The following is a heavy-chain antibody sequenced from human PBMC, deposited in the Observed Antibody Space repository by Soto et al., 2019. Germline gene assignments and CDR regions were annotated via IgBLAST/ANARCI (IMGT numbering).Heavy chain of an antibody. V-gene: IGHV3-48*01. D-gene: IGHD3-9*01. CDR3: ARATHYDILTGYYTPTPDAFDI. Sequence: PGGSPRLSCAASGFTFSSYSMNWVRQAPGKGLEWVSYISSSSSTIYYADSVKGRFTISRDNAKNSLYLQMNSLRAEDTAVYYCARATHYDILTGYYTPTPDAFDIWGQGTMVTVSS. J-gene: IGHJ3*02. CDR2: ISSSSSTI. CDR1: GFTFSSYS.